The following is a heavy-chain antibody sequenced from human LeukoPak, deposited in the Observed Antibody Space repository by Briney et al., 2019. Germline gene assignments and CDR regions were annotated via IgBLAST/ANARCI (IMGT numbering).Heavy chain of an antibody. V-gene: IGHV3-74*01. Sequence: GGSLRLSCAASGFTFSSYWMHWVRQAPGKGLVWVSRINSDGSSTSYADSVKGRFTISRDNAKNTLYLQMNSLRAEDTAVYYCARAFPPPSDSRYFDYWGQGALVTVSS. CDR3: ARAFPPPSDSRYFDY. J-gene: IGHJ4*02. CDR2: INSDGSST. CDR1: GFTFSSYW. D-gene: IGHD3-3*01.